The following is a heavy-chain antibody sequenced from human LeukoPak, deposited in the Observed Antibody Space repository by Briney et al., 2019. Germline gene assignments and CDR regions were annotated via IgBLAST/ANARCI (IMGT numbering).Heavy chain of an antibody. CDR2: MNPNSGNT. J-gene: IGHJ4*02. D-gene: IGHD2-2*01. Sequence: ASVKVSCKASGYSFTGYYMHWVRQATGQGLEWMGWMNPNSGNTGYAQKFQGRVTMTRNTSISTAYMELSSLRSEDTAVYYCARGDVVVPAATSFDYWGQGTLVTVSS. V-gene: IGHV1-8*02. CDR1: GYSFTGYY. CDR3: ARGDVVVPAATSFDY.